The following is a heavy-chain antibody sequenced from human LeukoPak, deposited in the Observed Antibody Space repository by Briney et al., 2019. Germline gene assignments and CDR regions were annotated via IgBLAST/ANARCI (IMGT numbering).Heavy chain of an antibody. J-gene: IGHJ4*02. CDR1: GYTFTSYA. CDR3: ARDLTPVVPAANFDY. Sequence: GGSLRLSCAASGYTFTSYAMHWVRQAPGQRLEWMGWINAGNGNTKYSQKLQGRVTMTTDTSTSTAYMELRSLRSDDTAVYYCARDLTPVVPAANFDYWGQGTLVTVSS. CDR2: INAGNGNT. V-gene: IGHV1-3*01. D-gene: IGHD2-2*01.